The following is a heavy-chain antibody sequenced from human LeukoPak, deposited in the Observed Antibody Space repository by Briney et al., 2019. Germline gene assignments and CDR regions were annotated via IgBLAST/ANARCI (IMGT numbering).Heavy chain of an antibody. Sequence: GGSLRLSCAGSGFTFSSDSMNWVRQAPGKGLEWVSYISSSGNAKHYVDSVKGRFTISRDNAKNSVYLQMNSLRNEDTAVYYCARDLTSVPTRWGQGTLVTVSS. CDR2: ISSSGNAK. CDR1: GFTFSSDS. CDR3: ARDLTSVPTR. J-gene: IGHJ4*02. V-gene: IGHV3-48*02. D-gene: IGHD4-17*01.